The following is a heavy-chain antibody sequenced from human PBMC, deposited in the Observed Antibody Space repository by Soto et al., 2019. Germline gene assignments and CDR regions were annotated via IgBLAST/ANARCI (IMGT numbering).Heavy chain of an antibody. Sequence: SQTLSLTCVISGDSVSSNSAGWNWIRQSPSRGLEWLGRTYYKSKWNNDYALSVKSRITINPDTSKNQFPLHLYSVTPEDTAVYYCIGITSFRGMHVWGKATPVTLS. CDR3: IGITSFRGMHV. J-gene: IGHJ6*04. V-gene: IGHV6-1*01. CDR2: TYYKSKWNN. D-gene: IGHD3-10*01. CDR1: GDSVSSNSAG.